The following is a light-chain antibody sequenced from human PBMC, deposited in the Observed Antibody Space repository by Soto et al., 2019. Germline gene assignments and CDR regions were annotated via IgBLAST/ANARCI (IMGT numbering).Light chain of an antibody. CDR3: QSFDSSLSALYV. J-gene: IGLJ1*01. CDR2: GNN. V-gene: IGLV1-40*01. Sequence: QSVLTQPPSVSGAPGHRVTISCIGATSDVHWYQHLPGTAPKLLIYGNNNRPSGVPDRFSGSKSGTSASLAITGLQAEDEADYYCQSFDSSLSALYVFGTGTKHTVL. CDR1: GATSD.